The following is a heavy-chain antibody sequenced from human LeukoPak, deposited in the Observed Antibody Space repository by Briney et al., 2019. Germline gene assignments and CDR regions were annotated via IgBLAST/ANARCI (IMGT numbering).Heavy chain of an antibody. Sequence: GASVKVSCKASGGTFSSYTISWVRQAPGQGLEWMGRIIPILGIANYAQKFQGRVTITADKSTSTAYMELRSLRSDDTAVYYCARLSNPNWFDPWGQGTLVTVSS. CDR2: IIPILGIA. V-gene: IGHV1-69*02. CDR3: ARLSNPNWFDP. J-gene: IGHJ5*02. D-gene: IGHD3-16*02. CDR1: GGTFSSYT.